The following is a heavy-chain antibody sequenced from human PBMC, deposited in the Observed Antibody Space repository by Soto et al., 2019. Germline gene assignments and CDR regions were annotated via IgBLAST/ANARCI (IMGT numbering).Heavy chain of an antibody. CDR2: INPNSGGT. D-gene: IGHD3-3*01. Sequence: ASVKVSCKASGYTFTGYYMHWVRQAPGQGLEWMGWINPNSGGTNYAQKFQGWVTMTRDTSISTAYMELSRLRSDDTAVYYCARGGEPPHLTFFGPEAFDYGAQGPLVPVSS. V-gene: IGHV1-2*04. CDR3: ARGGEPPHLTFFGPEAFDY. CDR1: GYTFTGYY. J-gene: IGHJ4*02.